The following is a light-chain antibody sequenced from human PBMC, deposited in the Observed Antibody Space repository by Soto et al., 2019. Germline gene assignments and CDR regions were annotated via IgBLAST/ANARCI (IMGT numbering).Light chain of an antibody. CDR3: QQYNTFWT. Sequence: DIQMTQSPSAMSASVGDRVTITCRASQGIDNYLAWFQQKPGKVPQRLIYAASTLQSGVPSRFSGSGSGTEFTLTISSLQPDDFATYYCQQYNTFWTVGQGTKVDIK. CDR2: AAS. CDR1: QGIDNY. V-gene: IGKV1-17*03. J-gene: IGKJ1*01.